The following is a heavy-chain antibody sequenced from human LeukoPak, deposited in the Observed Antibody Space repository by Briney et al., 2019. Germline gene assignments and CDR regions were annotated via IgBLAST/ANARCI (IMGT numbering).Heavy chain of an antibody. D-gene: IGHD6-13*01. CDR2: ISAYNGNT. CDR1: GYTFTSYG. CDR3: ARDLFRIAAAGAHAFDI. J-gene: IGHJ3*02. Sequence: ASVKVSCKASGYTFTSYGISWVRQAPGQGLEWMGWISAYNGNTNYAQKLQGRVTMTTDTSTSTAYMELRSLRSDDTAVYYCARDLFRIAAAGAHAFDIRGQGTMVTVSS. V-gene: IGHV1-18*01.